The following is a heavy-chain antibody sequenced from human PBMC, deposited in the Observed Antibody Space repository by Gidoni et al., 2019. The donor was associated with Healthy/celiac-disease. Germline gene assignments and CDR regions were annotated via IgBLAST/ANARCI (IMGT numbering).Heavy chain of an antibody. Sequence: EVQLLESGGGLVQPGGSLRPSCAASGFTFRSYAMSWVRQAPGKGLEWVSAISGSGGSTYYADSVKGRFTISRDNSKNTLYLQMNSLRAEDTAVYYCAKDAGPASYCGGDCGLWGQGTLVTVSS. CDR1: GFTFRSYA. J-gene: IGHJ4*02. CDR3: AKDAGPASYCGGDCGL. CDR2: ISGSGGST. D-gene: IGHD2-21*02. V-gene: IGHV3-23*01.